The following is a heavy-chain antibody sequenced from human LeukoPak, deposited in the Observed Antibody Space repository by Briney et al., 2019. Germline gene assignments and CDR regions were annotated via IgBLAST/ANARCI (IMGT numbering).Heavy chain of an antibody. V-gene: IGHV1-8*01. J-gene: IGHJ6*02. CDR2: MNPNSGNT. CDR1: GYTFTSYD. D-gene: IGHD3-3*01. Sequence: ASVNVSCKASGYTFTSYDINWVRQATGQGLEWMGWMNPNSGNTGYAQKFQGRVTMTRNTSISTAYMELSSLRSEDTAVYYCARGAPITICGVVITLYYYGIDVWGQGTTVTVSS. CDR3: ARGAPITICGVVITLYYYGIDV.